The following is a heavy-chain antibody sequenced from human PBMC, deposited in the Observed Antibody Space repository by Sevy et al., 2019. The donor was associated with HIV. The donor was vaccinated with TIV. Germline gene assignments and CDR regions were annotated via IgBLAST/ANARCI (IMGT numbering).Heavy chain of an antibody. J-gene: IGHJ1*01. Sequence: GGSLRLSCAASGFTFNRYSMHWVRQAPGKGLEWVATISFDATNKHYPDSVKGRFTISRDNFQHSMFLQMDSLRPEDTAVYYCALERLSSDVAEYFQNWGQGTLVTVSS. D-gene: IGHD1-1*01. CDR3: ALERLSSDVAEYFQN. V-gene: IGHV3-30-3*01. CDR1: GFTFNRYS. CDR2: ISFDATNK.